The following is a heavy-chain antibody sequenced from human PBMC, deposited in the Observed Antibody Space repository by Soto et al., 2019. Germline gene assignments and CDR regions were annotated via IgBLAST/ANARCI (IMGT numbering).Heavy chain of an antibody. J-gene: IGHJ5*02. Sequence: ASVKVSCQASGYTFTSYGIHWVRQAPGQRLEWMGWLNAANGDAKYSPKFQGRVTITRDTSASTAYMELSSLRSDDTAVYYCVRRHVSATGIDWFDPWGQGTLVTVSS. V-gene: IGHV1-3*01. CDR2: LNAANGDA. CDR3: VRRHVSATGIDWFDP. CDR1: GYTFTSYG. D-gene: IGHD6-13*01.